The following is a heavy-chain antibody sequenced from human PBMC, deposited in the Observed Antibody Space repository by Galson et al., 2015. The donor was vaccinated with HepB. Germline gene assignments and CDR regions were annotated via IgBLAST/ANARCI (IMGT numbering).Heavy chain of an antibody. Sequence: SLRVYGAAYGFKFDDYAMHWAAQVPTEGLEWVSGRSWNGDKGASADSIEGRSTGSTDTANTPLLLEMNSLRPEDTGVYYCTKGRITFVRGELESWGRGVLVTVSS. CDR1: GFKFDDYA. CDR2: RSWNGDKG. D-gene: IGHD3-10*01. V-gene: IGHV3-9*01. J-gene: IGHJ4*02. CDR3: TKGRITFVRGELES.